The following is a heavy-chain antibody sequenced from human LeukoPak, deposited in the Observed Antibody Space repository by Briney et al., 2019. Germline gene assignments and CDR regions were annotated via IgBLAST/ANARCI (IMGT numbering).Heavy chain of an antibody. CDR1: GFTFSSYG. CDR2: MSYDESNK. J-gene: IGHJ4*02. Sequence: GGSLRLSCAASGFTFSSYGMHWVRQAPGKGLEWVAIMSYDESNKYYADSVKGRFTISRDNSKNTLYLQMNSLRAEDTAVYYCAKDSSYYYDSSGYYYLDYWGQGTLVTVSS. V-gene: IGHV3-30*18. CDR3: AKDSSYYYDSSGYYYLDY. D-gene: IGHD3-22*01.